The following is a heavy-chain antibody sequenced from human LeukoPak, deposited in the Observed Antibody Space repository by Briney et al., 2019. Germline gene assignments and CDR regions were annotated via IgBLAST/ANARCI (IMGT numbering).Heavy chain of an antibody. CDR1: GFTYSSYE. CDR3: ARGSYRPDY. V-gene: IGHV3-48*03. Sequence: GGSLRLSCAASGFTYSSYEMNWVREAPGEGREWVSYISSSGSTIYYADSVKGRFTISRDNAKNSLYLQMNSSRAEDTAVYYCARGSYRPDYWGQGTLVSVSS. D-gene: IGHD1-26*01. CDR2: ISSSGSTI. J-gene: IGHJ4*02.